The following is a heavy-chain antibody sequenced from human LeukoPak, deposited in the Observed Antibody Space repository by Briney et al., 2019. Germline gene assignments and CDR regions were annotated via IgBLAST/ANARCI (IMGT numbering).Heavy chain of an antibody. V-gene: IGHV1-2*02. CDR3: ARGPVRGVIRWFDP. D-gene: IGHD3-10*01. Sequence: ASVKVSCKASGYTFTGYYMHWVRQAPGQGLEWMGWINPNSGGTNYAQKFQGGVTMTRDTSISTAYMELSRLRSDDTAVYYCARGPVRGVIRWFDPWGQGTLVTVSS. CDR1: GYTFTGYY. J-gene: IGHJ5*02. CDR2: INPNSGGT.